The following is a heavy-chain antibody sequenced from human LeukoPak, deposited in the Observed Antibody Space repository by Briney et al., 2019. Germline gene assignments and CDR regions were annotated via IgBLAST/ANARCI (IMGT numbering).Heavy chain of an antibody. CDR3: ARGRRSSSWLRNYYYYYYMDV. J-gene: IGHJ6*03. D-gene: IGHD6-13*01. CDR1: GGPSSSYY. CDR2: IFHRGTT. V-gene: IGHV4-59*12. Sequence: SETLSLTCTVSGGPSSSYYWIGIRRPPGKGLEWVGSIFHRGTTYYHRSLKRRVTISVDPSKDQFSLKLSSVPAAATTVYYCARGRRSSSWLRNYYYYYYMDVWGKGTTVTVSS.